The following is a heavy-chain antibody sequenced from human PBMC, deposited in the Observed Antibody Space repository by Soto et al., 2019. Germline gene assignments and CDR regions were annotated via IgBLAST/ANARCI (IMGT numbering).Heavy chain of an antibody. CDR3: ARDPSNRGPYFQH. J-gene: IGHJ1*01. Sequence: SETLSLTCTVSGGSISGYYWSWIRQPPGKGLEWIGYIYYSGTTSYNPSLNSRVTISVDTSKSQFSLKLSSVTAADTAVYYCARDPSNRGPYFQHWGQGTLVTVSS. V-gene: IGHV4-59*12. CDR1: GGSISGYY. CDR2: IYYSGTT.